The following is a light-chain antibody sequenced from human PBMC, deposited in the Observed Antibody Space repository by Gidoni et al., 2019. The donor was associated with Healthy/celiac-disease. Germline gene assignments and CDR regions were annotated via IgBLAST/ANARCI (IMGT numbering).Light chain of an antibody. J-gene: IGKJ2*01. V-gene: IGKV1-5*03. CDR1: QSISSW. Sequence: IQMTQSPSTLSASVGDRVTITCRASQSISSWLAWYQQKPGKAPKLLIYKASSLESGVPSRFSGSRSGTEFTLTISSLQPDDFATYYCQQYNSPLYTFGQGTKLEIK. CDR3: QQYNSPLYT. CDR2: KAS.